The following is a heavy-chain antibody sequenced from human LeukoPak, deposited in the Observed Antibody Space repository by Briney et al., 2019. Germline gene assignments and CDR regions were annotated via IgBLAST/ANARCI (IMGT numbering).Heavy chain of an antibody. CDR1: GYTFTSYD. V-gene: IGHV1-8*01. CDR3: ARGPNWNSSGYYYVS. J-gene: IGHJ4*02. Sequence: ASVKVSCKASGYTFTSYDINWVRQATGQGREWMGWMNPNSGNTGYAQKFQGRVTMTRNTSISTAYMELSSLRSEDTAVYYCARGPNWNSSGYYYVSWGQGTLVTVSS. D-gene: IGHD3-22*01. CDR2: MNPNSGNT.